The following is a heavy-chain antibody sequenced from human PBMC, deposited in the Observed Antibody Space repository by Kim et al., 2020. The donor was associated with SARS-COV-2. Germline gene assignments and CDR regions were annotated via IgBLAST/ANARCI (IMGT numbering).Heavy chain of an antibody. J-gene: IGHJ3*02. D-gene: IGHD6-13*01. CDR3: ARGSSSWYEVVGAFDI. V-gene: IGHV6-1*01. Sequence: VKRRITIHPDTSKNQFSLQLNSVTPEDTAVYYCARGSSSWYEVVGAFDIWGQGTMVTVSS.